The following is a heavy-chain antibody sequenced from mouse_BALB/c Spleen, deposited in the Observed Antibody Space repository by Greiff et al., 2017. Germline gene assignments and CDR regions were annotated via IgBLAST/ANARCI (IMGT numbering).Heavy chain of an antibody. CDR2: INPGSGGT. CDR1: GYAFTNYL. V-gene: IGHV1-54*01. D-gene: IGHD1-2*01. CDR3: ARSFLTAYYFDY. J-gene: IGHJ2*01. Sequence: QVQLQQSGAELVRPGTSVKVSCKASGYAFTNYLIEWVKQRPGQGIEWIGVINPGSGGTNYNEKFKGKATLTADKSSSTAYMQLSSLTSDDSAVYFCARSFLTAYYFDYWGQGTTLTVSS.